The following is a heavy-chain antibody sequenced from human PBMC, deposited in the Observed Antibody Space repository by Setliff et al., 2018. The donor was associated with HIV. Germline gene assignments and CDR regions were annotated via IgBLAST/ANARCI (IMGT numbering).Heavy chain of an antibody. Sequence: VSCKASGGAFSKCALNWVRQAPGQGLEWMGGIIPIVGTANYAQKFQGRVTMTRDTSTSTVYMELSSLRSDDTAVYYCARDFDWLSPLDYWGQGTLVTVSS. J-gene: IGHJ4*02. V-gene: IGHV1-69*05. D-gene: IGHD3-9*01. CDR2: IIPIVGTA. CDR1: GGAFSKCA. CDR3: ARDFDWLSPLDY.